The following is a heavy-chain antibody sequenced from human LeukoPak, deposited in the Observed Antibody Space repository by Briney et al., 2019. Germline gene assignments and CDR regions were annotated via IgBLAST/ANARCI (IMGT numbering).Heavy chain of an antibody. Sequence: PGGSLRLSCAASGFTFSSYWMSWVRQAPGKGQERVANIKQDGREKYYVDAVKGRFTISRDNAKNSLYLQMNSLRAVDTAVYYCARDLDPSSSPFPYYFDYWGQGTLVTVSS. CDR1: GFTFSSYW. CDR2: IKQDGREK. V-gene: IGHV3-7*01. CDR3: ARDLDPSSSPFPYYFDY. J-gene: IGHJ4*02. D-gene: IGHD6-6*01.